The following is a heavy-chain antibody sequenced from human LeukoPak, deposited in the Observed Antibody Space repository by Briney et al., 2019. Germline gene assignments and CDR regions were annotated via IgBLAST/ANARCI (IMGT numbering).Heavy chain of an antibody. J-gene: IGHJ6*02. CDR1: GASFSGYY. Sequence: PSETLSLTCAVYGASFSGYYWSWIRQPPGKGLEWIGEINHSGSTNYNPSLKSRVTISVDTSKNQFSLKLSSVTAADTAVYYCARGRRGYSSSWTGYYYYGMDVWGQGTTVTVSS. D-gene: IGHD6-13*01. V-gene: IGHV4-34*01. CDR3: ARGRRGYSSSWTGYYYYGMDV. CDR2: INHSGST.